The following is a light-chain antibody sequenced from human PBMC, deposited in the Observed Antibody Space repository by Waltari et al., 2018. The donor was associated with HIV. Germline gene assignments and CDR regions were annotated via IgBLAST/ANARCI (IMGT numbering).Light chain of an antibody. J-gene: IGLJ2*01. CDR2: RNS. CDR1: ISNIGTNF. CDR3: EAWDDRLGGPV. Sequence: QSVLTQPPSASETPGQRVTISCSGSISNIGTNFVYWYQQLPGTAPKVLIYRNSQRPSGVPARFSGSKSGTSASLAISGLRSEDEADYYCEAWDDRLGGPVFGGGTRLTVL. V-gene: IGLV1-47*01.